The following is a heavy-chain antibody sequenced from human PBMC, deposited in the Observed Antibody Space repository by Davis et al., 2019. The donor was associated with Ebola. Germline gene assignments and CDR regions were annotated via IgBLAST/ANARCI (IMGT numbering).Heavy chain of an antibody. D-gene: IGHD6-19*01. J-gene: IGHJ4*02. CDR3: ARIVYSSGCVDY. Sequence: SGPTLVKPTQTLTLTCTFSGFSLRTSGMCVSWIRQPPGKALEWLARIDWDDDKFYSASLGSRVTISKDTSKNQVVLTLTNMDPVDTATYYCARIVYSSGCVDYWGQGTLVTVSS. V-gene: IGHV2-70*17. CDR1: GFSLRTSGMC. CDR2: IDWDDDK.